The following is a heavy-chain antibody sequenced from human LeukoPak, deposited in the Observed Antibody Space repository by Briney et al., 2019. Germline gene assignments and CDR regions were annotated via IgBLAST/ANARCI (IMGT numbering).Heavy chain of an antibody. Sequence: PGGSLRLSCAASGFIFSNYAMSWVRQAPGKGLEWVSSFSGSGGYVYYADSVKGRFTISRDTSKNTLYLQMNSLRVEDTALYYCAKEMTTPSFDYWGQGTLVTVSS. CDR1: GFIFSNYA. J-gene: IGHJ4*02. CDR3: AKEMTTPSFDY. CDR2: FSGSGGYV. D-gene: IGHD4-11*01. V-gene: IGHV3-23*01.